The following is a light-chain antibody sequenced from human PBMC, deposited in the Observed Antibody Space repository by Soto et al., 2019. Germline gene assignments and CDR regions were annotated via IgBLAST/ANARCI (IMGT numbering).Light chain of an antibody. J-gene: IGKJ1*01. Sequence: DLPLTQSPSFLSASVGDRVTISCRASRAISTNLAWYQQEPGKAPKLVIYAASTLQSGVPSRFSGSGSGAEFTLTISSLQPEDFATYYCQHLNGYPRTFGQGTKVEIK. CDR2: AAS. CDR1: RAISTN. V-gene: IGKV1-9*01. CDR3: QHLNGYPRT.